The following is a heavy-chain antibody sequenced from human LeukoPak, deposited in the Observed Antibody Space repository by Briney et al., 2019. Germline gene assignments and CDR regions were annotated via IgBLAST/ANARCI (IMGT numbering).Heavy chain of an antibody. J-gene: IGHJ4*02. CDR3: ARNYGDYDSTDY. D-gene: IGHD4-17*01. CDR2: IYYTGTT. Sequence: SETLSLTCAVSGGSFSTYYWSWIRQPPGKGLEWIGFIYYTGTTNYNPSLKSRVTISVDTSKNQFSLKLSSVTAADTAVYYCARNYGDYDSTDYWGQGTLVTVSS. CDR1: GGSFSTYY. V-gene: IGHV4-59*01.